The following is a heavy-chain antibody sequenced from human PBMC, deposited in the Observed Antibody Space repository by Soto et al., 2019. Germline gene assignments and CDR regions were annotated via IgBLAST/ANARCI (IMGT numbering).Heavy chain of an antibody. D-gene: IGHD3-22*01. J-gene: IGHJ4*02. Sequence: ASVKVSCKASGYTFTSYDINWVRQATGQGLEWMGWMNPNSGNTGYAQKFRGRVSMTRDTSISTVYMELSSLRSEDTAVYYCARGLDYYDSSGYDYWRQGTLVTVSS. CDR1: GYTFTSYD. CDR3: ARGLDYYDSSGYDY. CDR2: MNPNSGNT. V-gene: IGHV1-8*01.